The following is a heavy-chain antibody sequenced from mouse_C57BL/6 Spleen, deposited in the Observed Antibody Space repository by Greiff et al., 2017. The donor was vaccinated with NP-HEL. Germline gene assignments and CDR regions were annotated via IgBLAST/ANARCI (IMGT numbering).Heavy chain of an antibody. CDR3: ARPSGNYVAMDY. V-gene: IGHV1-69*01. D-gene: IGHD2-1*01. Sequence: VQLQQSGAELVMPGASVKLSCKASGYTFPSYWLPWVKQRPGQGLAWIGEIFPSDSSTNYNQKLKGKSTLTVDKSSSTAYMQLSSLTSENSAVYYCARPSGNYVAMDYWGQGTSVTVSS. CDR2: IFPSDSST. CDR1: GYTFPSYW. J-gene: IGHJ4*01.